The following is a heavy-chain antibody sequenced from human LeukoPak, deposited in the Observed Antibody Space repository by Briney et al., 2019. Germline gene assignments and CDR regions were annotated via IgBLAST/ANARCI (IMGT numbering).Heavy chain of an antibody. J-gene: IGHJ4*02. V-gene: IGHV5-51*01. Sequence: GESLKISCKGSGYTFTSYWIGWVRQIPGKGLEWVGIIYPGDSDTCYSSSFQGQVTIPADKSISTDYLQWSSLKASDTAMYYCARAYSGSYYPEGFDYWGQGTLVTVSS. CDR3: ARAYSGSYYPEGFDY. CDR2: IYPGDSDT. D-gene: IGHD1-26*01. CDR1: GYTFTSYW.